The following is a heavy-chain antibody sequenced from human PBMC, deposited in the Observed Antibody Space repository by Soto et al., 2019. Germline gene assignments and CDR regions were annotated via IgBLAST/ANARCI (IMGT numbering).Heavy chain of an antibody. CDR2: FDPEDGET. CDR3: ARDQAMAQFDY. Sequence: ASVKVSCKVSGYTLTELSMHWVRQAPGKGLEWMGGFDPEDGETIYAQKFQGRVTITRDTSASTAYMELSSLRSEDTAVYYCARDQAMAQFDYWGQGTLVTVSS. J-gene: IGHJ4*02. D-gene: IGHD5-18*01. CDR1: GYTLTELS. V-gene: IGHV1-24*01.